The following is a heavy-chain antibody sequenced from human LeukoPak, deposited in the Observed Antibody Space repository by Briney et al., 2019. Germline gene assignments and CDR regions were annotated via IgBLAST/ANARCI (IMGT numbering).Heavy chain of an antibody. J-gene: IGHJ6*02. D-gene: IGHD6-19*01. V-gene: IGHV3-13*01. CDR2: IGTAGDT. Sequence: GGSLRLPCAASGFTFSSYDMHWVRQPTGKGLEWVSAIGTAGDTHYPGSVKGRFTISRENAKNSLYLQMNSLRAGDTAVYYCVRDPSGHGMDVWGQGTTVTVFS. CDR1: GFTFSSYD. CDR3: VRDPSGHGMDV.